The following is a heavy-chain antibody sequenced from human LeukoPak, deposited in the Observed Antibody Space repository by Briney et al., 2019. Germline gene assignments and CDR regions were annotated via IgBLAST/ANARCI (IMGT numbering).Heavy chain of an antibody. V-gene: IGHV4-39*01. CDR3: ARHLDFDAFDI. J-gene: IGHJ3*02. CDR1: GRSISSSSYY. Sequence: SETLSLTFTVSGRSISSSSYYWGWIRQPPGNGLEWIMSIYYSGSTYYNPSLKSRVTIYVDTSKNQFSLKLSSVTAADTAVYYCARHLDFDAFDIWGQGIMVTVSS. CDR2: IYYSGST.